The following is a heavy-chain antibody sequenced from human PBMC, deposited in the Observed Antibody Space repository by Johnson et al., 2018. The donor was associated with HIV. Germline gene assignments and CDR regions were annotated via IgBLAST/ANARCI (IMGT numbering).Heavy chain of an antibody. V-gene: IGHV3-23*04. D-gene: IGHD4-23*01. Sequence: EKLVESGGGLVQPGGSLRLSCAAAGFTFSSYVMTWVRQAPGKGLEWVSTITGSGDKTWYADSVKGRFTISRDNAKNTLYLQMNSLRAEDTAVYYCARVTQQVVRVGSDAFDIWGQGTMVTVSS. CDR1: GFTFSSYV. J-gene: IGHJ3*02. CDR3: ARVTQQVVRVGSDAFDI. CDR2: ITGSGDKT.